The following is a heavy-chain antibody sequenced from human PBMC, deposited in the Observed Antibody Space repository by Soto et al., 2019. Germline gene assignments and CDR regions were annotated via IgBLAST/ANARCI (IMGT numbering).Heavy chain of an antibody. Sequence: GGSLRLSCGASGFTFRSYAMHWVRQTPGKGLEWVAVISYDGSNKHYADSVKGRFSISRDNSKNMLYLQMDSLSTEDTAVYYCVRSMIIVVRLIGLDYWGQGTLVTVSS. CDR2: ISYDGSNK. CDR1: GFTFRSYA. D-gene: IGHD3-22*01. V-gene: IGHV3-30-3*01. CDR3: VRSMIIVVRLIGLDY. J-gene: IGHJ4*02.